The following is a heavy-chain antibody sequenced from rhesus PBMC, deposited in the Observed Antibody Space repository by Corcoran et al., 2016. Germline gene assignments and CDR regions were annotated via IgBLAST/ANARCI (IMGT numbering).Heavy chain of an antibody. J-gene: IGHJ4*01. CDR3: ARDGGGNYKNYFDY. Sequence: QVQLQESGPGLVKPSETLSLTCAVSGGSFSSYWWGWIRQPPGKGLEWIGGIYGSSGSTEYHASLKSRATISRDTSKNQFSLKLSAVTAADTAVYYCARDGGGNYKNYFDYWGQGVLVTVSS. CDR1: GGSFSSYW. V-gene: IGHV4-160*01. D-gene: IGHD4-35*01. CDR2: IYGSSGST.